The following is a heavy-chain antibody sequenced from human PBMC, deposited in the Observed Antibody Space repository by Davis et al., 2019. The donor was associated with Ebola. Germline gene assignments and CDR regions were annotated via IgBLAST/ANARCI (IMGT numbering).Heavy chain of an antibody. CDR1: GGSISSNY. D-gene: IGHD6-13*01. CDR2: ISYSGST. J-gene: IGHJ4*02. CDR3: ARWGSSTRYRTLDF. V-gene: IGHV4-59*01. Sequence: MPSETLSLTCTVSGGSISSNYWSWIRQPPGKGLEWIGYISYSGSTNYNPSLNSRVTITADTSKNQFSLRLRSVTAADTAVYHCARWGSSTRYRTLDFWGQGTLVTVSS.